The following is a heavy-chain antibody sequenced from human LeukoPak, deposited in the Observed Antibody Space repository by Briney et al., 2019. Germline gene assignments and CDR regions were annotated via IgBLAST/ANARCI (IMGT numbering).Heavy chain of an antibody. D-gene: IGHD1-1*01. CDR1: GFTVSSNY. Sequence: GSLRLSCAASGFTVSSNYMSWVRQAPGKGLEWVSVIYSGGSTYYADSVKGRFTISRDNSKNTLYLQMNSLRAEDTAVYYCARDRMNGWFDPWGQGTLVTVSS. CDR3: ARDRMNGWFDP. V-gene: IGHV3-66*01. CDR2: IYSGGST. J-gene: IGHJ5*02.